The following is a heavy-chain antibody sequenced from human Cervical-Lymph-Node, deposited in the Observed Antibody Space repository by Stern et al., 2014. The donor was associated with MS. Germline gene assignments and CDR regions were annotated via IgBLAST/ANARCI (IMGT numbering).Heavy chain of an antibody. V-gene: IGHV1-69*09. J-gene: IGHJ4*02. D-gene: IGHD3-10*01. CDR1: GSSLRNYA. CDR3: ASGDYDFGSGPEN. Sequence: VQLVESGAEVKRPGSSVKVSCKSSGSSLRNYAVTWVRQAPGHGLEWMGRIIPKIGSTDYIPKFQGRLAMTTDRSAKTAYLELTSLTSEDTAVYYCASGDYDFGSGPENWGQGTLVTVSS. CDR2: IIPKIGST.